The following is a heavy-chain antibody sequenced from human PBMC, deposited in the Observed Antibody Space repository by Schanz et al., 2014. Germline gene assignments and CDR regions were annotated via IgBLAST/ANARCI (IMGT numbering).Heavy chain of an antibody. CDR1: GYTFTSYA. CDR3: VREENYPSFLGYYYYMDV. D-gene: IGHD3-10*01. Sequence: QVQLVQSGTEVKKPGASVKVSCKASGYTFTSYAMHWVRQAPGKGLEWAALISHDGNNKHYVDSVEGRFTISRDNSKSMLFLEMSSLRVEDTAVYYCVREENYPSFLGYYYYMDVWGKGTSVTVSS. J-gene: IGHJ6*03. V-gene: IGHV3-30-3*01. CDR2: ISHDGNNK.